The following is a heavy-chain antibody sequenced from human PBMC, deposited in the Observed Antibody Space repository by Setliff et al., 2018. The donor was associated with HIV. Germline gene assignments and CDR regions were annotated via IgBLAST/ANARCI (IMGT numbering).Heavy chain of an antibody. V-gene: IGHV3-7*03. CDR2: IKQDGSEK. J-gene: IGHJ4*02. D-gene: IGHD4-17*01. Sequence: PGGSLRLSCAASGFTFSSYWMSWVRQAPGKGLEWVANIKQDGSEKYYVDSVKGRFTISRDNAKNSLYLQMNSLRAEDTAVYYCTRDPGDLTVTTILFDYWGQGTLVTVSS. CDR3: TRDPGDLTVTTILFDY. CDR1: GFTFSSYW.